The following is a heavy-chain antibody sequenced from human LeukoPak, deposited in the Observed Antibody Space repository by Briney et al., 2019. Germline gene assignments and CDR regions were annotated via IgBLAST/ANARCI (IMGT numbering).Heavy chain of an antibody. CDR3: AREQGIAVAGMVY. J-gene: IGHJ4*02. D-gene: IGHD6-19*01. CDR1: GGSISSYY. Sequence: SETLSLTCTVSGGSISSYYWSWIRQPPGKGLEWIGEINHSGSTNYNPSLKSRVTISVDTSKNQFSLKLSSVTAADTAVYYCAREQGIAVAGMVYWGQGTLVTVSS. V-gene: IGHV4-34*01. CDR2: INHSGST.